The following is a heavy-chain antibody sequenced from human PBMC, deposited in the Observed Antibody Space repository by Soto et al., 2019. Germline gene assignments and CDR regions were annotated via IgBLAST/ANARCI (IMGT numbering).Heavy chain of an antibody. D-gene: IGHD2-8*02. Sequence: PGGSLRLSCAVSGFICSSYDMRWVRQAPGKGLEWVSTILVGGSTHYEDSVRGRFTISRDTSKNTVYLQMSSLTAGDTAVYYCAKATATGGGAFEICGQGTMVTVSS. CDR2: ILVGGST. J-gene: IGHJ3*02. CDR1: GFICSSYD. V-gene: IGHV3-23*01. CDR3: AKATATGGGAFEI.